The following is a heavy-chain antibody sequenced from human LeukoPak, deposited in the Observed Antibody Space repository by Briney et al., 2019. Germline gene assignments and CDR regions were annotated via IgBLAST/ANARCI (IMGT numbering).Heavy chain of an antibody. CDR2: IYFGGGV. CDR1: GGSISTNNYH. CDR3: ARGGIISRIVRGGFDS. D-gene: IGHD3-10*02. Sequence: SETLSLTCTASGGSISTNNYHWGWVRQAPGKGLEWIGSIYFGGGVNYNPSLKSRVTISMDTSKNQFYLNLSFVTAADTALYYCARGGIISRIVRGGFDSWGQGTLVAVSS. V-gene: IGHV4-39*01. J-gene: IGHJ5*01.